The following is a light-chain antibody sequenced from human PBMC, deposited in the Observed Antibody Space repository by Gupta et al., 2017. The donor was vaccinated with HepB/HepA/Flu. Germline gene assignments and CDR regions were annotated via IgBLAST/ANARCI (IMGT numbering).Light chain of an antibody. CDR1: QSRLYGNGYKY. V-gene: IGKV2-28*01. Sequence: DIVMTQSPLSLPVTAGEPASISCRSSQSRLYGNGYKYLDWYLQKPGQSPQLLIYLGSNWACGVPDRFSGSGSGTDFTLKISSVEAEDVGTYYCRQGLQTPRTFGQGTXVEIK. J-gene: IGKJ2*02. CDR3: RQGLQTPRT. CDR2: LGS.